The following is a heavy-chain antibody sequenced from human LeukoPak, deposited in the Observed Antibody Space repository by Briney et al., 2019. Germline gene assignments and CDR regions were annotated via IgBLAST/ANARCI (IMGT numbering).Heavy chain of an antibody. D-gene: IGHD6-19*01. J-gene: IGHJ6*02. V-gene: IGHV4-34*01. Sequence: SETLSLTCTVSGGSISSYYWSWIRQPPGKGLEWIGEINHSGSTNYNPSLKSRVTISVDTSKNQFSLKLSSVTAADTAVYYCARAIAVAGYYGMDVWGQGTTVTVSS. CDR3: ARAIAVAGYYGMDV. CDR1: GGSISSYY. CDR2: INHSGST.